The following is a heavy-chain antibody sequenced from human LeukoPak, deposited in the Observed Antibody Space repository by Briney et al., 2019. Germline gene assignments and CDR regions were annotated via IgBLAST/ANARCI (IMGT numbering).Heavy chain of an antibody. CDR3: ARIGSRYSSGWYVGY. CDR2: IYYSGST. Sequence: SQTLSLTCTVSGGSISSGDYYWSWIRQPPGKGLEWIGYIYYSGSTYYNPPLKSRVTISVDTSKNQFSLKLSSVTAADTAVYYCARIGSRYSSGWYVGYWGQGTLVTVSS. V-gene: IGHV4-30-4*08. J-gene: IGHJ4*02. D-gene: IGHD6-19*01. CDR1: GGSISSGDYY.